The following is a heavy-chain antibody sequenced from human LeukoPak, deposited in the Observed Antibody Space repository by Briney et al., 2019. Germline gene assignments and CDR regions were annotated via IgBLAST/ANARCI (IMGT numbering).Heavy chain of an antibody. CDR2: ISGSGGST. J-gene: IGHJ3*02. CDR3: ARSGRCYEDAFDI. Sequence: GGSLRLSCAASGFTFSSYAMSWVRQAPGKGLEWVSAISGSGGSTYYADSVKGRFTISRDNAKNSLYLQMNSLRAEDTAGYYCARSGRCYEDAFDIWGQGTIVTVSS. CDR1: GFTFSSYA. V-gene: IGHV3-23*01. D-gene: IGHD3-3*01.